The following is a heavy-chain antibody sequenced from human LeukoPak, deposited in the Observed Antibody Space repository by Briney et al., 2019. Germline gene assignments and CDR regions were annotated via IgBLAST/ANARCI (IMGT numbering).Heavy chain of an antibody. V-gene: IGHV3-66*01. Sequence: GGSLRLSCAASGFTFSSYAMHWVRQAPGKGLEWVSVIYSGGSTYYADSVKGRFTISRDNSKNTLYLQMNSLRAEDTAVYYCARDSRGIDYWGQGTLVTVSS. CDR1: GFTFSSYA. D-gene: IGHD6-13*01. J-gene: IGHJ4*02. CDR3: ARDSRGIDY. CDR2: IYSGGST.